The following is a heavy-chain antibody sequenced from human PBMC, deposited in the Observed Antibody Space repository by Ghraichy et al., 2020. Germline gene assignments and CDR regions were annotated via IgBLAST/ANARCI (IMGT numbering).Heavy chain of an antibody. CDR1: GFTFRSYA. D-gene: IGHD5-12*01. J-gene: IGHJ6*02. CDR3: ARQPKVAGYGMDV. Sequence: GGSLRLSCAASGFTFRSYALTWVRQAPGRGLEWVSAIGSVGDTYYLGSVKGRFTISRENAKNSLYLQMNNLRAGDTAVYYCARQPKVAGYGMDVWGQGTTVTVSS. CDR2: IGSVGDT. V-gene: IGHV3-13*01.